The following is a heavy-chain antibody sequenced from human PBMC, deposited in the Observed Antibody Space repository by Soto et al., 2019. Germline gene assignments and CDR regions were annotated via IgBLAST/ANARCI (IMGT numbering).Heavy chain of an antibody. Sequence: QVQLVESGGGVVQPGTSLRLSCVGSGFTFRSFVIHWVRQAPGRGLEWVALTSYDGTNKYFGDSVKGRFTISRDNSRNTVDLQMDSMRIEDTALYYCARWGTTGGLDVWGQGTLVSVSS. CDR1: GFTFRSFV. CDR2: TSYDGTNK. CDR3: ARWGTTGGLDV. J-gene: IGHJ4*02. V-gene: IGHV3-30*19. D-gene: IGHD3-16*01.